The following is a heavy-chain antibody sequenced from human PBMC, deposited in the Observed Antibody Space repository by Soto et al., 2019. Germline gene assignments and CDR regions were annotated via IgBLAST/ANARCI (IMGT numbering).Heavy chain of an antibody. CDR3: AADPGGNWFDP. CDR2: INPSGGST. CDR1: GYTFTSYY. Sequence: ASVKVSCKASGYTFTSYYMHWVRQAPGQGLEWMGIINPSGGSTSYAQKFQGRVTMTRDTSTSTVYMELSSLRSEDTAAYYCAADPGGNWFDPWGQGTLVTVSS. V-gene: IGHV1-46*01. D-gene: IGHD1-26*01. J-gene: IGHJ5*02.